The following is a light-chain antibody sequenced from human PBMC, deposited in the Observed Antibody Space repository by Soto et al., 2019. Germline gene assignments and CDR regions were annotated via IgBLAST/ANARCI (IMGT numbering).Light chain of an antibody. CDR1: SSDIGAYNH. CDR3: SSYTGGSSLEV. V-gene: IGLV2-14*01. Sequence: QSALTQPASVSGSPGQSITISCTGTSSDIGAYNHVSWYQHHPGKAPKLMIYEVTNRPSGVSNRFSGSKSGNTASLTISGLQAEDEAVCYCSSYTGGSSLEVFAGGTQLAVL. CDR2: EVT. J-gene: IGLJ2*01.